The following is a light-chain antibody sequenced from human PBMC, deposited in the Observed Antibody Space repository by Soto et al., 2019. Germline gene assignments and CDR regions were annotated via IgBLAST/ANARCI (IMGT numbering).Light chain of an antibody. CDR2: EVT. CDR1: SNDVGGHSH. V-gene: IGLV2-11*01. Sequence: QSALTQPRSVSGSPGQSVTISCTGTSNDVGGHSHVSWYQQHPGKAPKVMIYEVTKRPSGVPDRFSGSKSGNTASLTISGLQAEDDAEYHCCSYADTNTLIFGGGTKLTVL. J-gene: IGLJ2*01. CDR3: CSYADTNTLI.